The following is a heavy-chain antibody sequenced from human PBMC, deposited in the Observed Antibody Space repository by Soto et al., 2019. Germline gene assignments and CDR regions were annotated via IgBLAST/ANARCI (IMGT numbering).Heavy chain of an antibody. J-gene: IGHJ5*01. CDR2: INHSGST. Sequence: QVQLQQWGAGLLKPSETLSLTCAVYGGSFSGYYWSWIRQPPGKGLEWIGEINHSGSTNYNPSLKSGVNISVDTSKNQFSLKLSSVTAADTAVYYCARSQRRWFDYWGQGTLVTVSS. CDR3: ARSQRRWFDY. V-gene: IGHV4-34*01. CDR1: GGSFSGYY.